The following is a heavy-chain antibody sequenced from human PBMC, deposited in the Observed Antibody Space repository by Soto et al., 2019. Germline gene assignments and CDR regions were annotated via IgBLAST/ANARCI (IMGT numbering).Heavy chain of an antibody. D-gene: IGHD3-16*01. J-gene: IGHJ4*02. Sequence: GGSLRLSCAASGFPLTNYWMNWVRQTPGKGLMWVSRISPDGSDVGYADSVEGRFTVSRDNAKNTLYLQMHSLRAEDTAMYYCACWGHTVPVAPSDFDRWGQGTLVTVSS. CDR1: GFPLTNYW. CDR2: ISPDGSDV. V-gene: IGHV3-74*01. CDR3: ACWGHTVPVAPSDFDR.